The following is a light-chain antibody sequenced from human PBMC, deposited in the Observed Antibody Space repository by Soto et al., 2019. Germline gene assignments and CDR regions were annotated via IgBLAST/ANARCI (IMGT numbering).Light chain of an antibody. CDR3: QHYYSIPWT. Sequence: DIVMTQSPDSLAVSRGERATINCKSSQSVLSSSNNKNCLAWYQQKPGQPPRLLIYWASTRESGVPDRFSGSGSGKDFTLTISSLPAEDVAVYYCQHYYSIPWTFGQGPKVEIK. CDR2: WAS. J-gene: IGKJ1*01. V-gene: IGKV4-1*01. CDR1: QSVLSSSNNKNC.